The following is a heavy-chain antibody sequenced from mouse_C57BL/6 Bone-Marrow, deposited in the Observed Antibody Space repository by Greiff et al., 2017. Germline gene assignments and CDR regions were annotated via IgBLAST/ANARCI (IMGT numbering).Heavy chain of an antibody. CDR3: ARREAMSNYVGLHFDY. D-gene: IGHD2-5*01. CDR1: GYTFTGYW. J-gene: IGHJ2*01. Sequence: QVQLQQSGAELMKPGASVKLSCKATGYTFTGYWIEWVKQRPGHGLEWIGEILPGSGSTNYNEKFKGKATFTADTSSNTAYMQLSSLTTEDSAIYYCARREAMSNYVGLHFDYWGQGTTLTVSS. CDR2: ILPGSGST. V-gene: IGHV1-9*01.